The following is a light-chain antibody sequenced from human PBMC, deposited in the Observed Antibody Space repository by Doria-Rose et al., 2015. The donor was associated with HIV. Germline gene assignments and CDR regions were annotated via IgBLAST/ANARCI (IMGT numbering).Light chain of an antibody. J-gene: IGKJ1*01. CDR1: QSFSSTY. CDR3: HQYGTSWT. Sequence: EIVLTQSPGTLSLSPGDRATLSCRASQSFSSTYLAWYQQKPGQAPSLLIYDGSTRPTGIPDRFSASGSGTDFTLTINRLEPEDFALYYCHQYGTSWTFGQGTKVEI. V-gene: IGKV3-20*01. CDR2: DGS.